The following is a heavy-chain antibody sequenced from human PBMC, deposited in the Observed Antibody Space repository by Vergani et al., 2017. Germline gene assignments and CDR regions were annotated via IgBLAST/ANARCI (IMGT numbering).Heavy chain of an antibody. Sequence: VQLVESGGGVVQPGRSLRLSCAASGFTFSSYWMSWVRQAPGKGLEWVANIKQDGSEKYYVDSVKGRFTISRDNAKNSLYLQMNNLRTEDTAIYYCAKQYFVSGNYLFDYWGQGTLVTVSS. J-gene: IGHJ4*02. V-gene: IGHV3-7*03. CDR2: IKQDGSEK. CDR1: GFTFSSYW. D-gene: IGHD3-10*01. CDR3: AKQYFVSGNYLFDY.